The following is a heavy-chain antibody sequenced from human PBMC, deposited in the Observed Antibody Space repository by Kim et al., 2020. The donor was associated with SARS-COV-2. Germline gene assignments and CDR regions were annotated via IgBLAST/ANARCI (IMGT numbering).Heavy chain of an antibody. Sequence: ASVKVSCKASGYTFTSYYMHWVRQAPGQGLEWMGIINPSGGSTSYAQKFQGRVTMTRDTSTSTVYMELSSLRSEDTAVYYCARGYYYGSGSYYTLDYWGQGTLVTVSS. J-gene: IGHJ4*02. D-gene: IGHD3-10*01. CDR3: ARGYYYGSGSYYTLDY. CDR1: GYTFTSYY. CDR2: INPSGGST. V-gene: IGHV1-46*01.